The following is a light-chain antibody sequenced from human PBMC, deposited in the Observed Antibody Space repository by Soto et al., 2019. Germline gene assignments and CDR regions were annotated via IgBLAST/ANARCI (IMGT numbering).Light chain of an antibody. CDR1: QSVSSH. V-gene: IGKV3-11*01. J-gene: IGKJ5*01. CDR2: DAS. CDR3: QQRSSAIT. Sequence: EIVMTQSPSTLSVSPGEGATVSCRASQSVSSHLAWYQHKPGQAPRLLFYDASTRATGIPARFSGSGSGTDFTLTISSLEPEDFAVYYCQQRSSAITFGQGTRLEVK.